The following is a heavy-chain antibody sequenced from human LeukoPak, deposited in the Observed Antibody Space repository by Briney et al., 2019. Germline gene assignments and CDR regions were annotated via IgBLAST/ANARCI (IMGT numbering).Heavy chain of an antibody. CDR3: ARDPRHATHHIDY. J-gene: IGHJ4*02. D-gene: IGHD1-14*01. CDR1: GFIFSGYS. Sequence: PGGSLRLSCAASGFIFSGYSMNWVRQAPGKGLEWISYISSSSTTMYYADSVKGRFTISRDNAENSVYLQMNSLRAEDTAVYYCARDPRHATHHIDYWGQGTLVTVSS. V-gene: IGHV3-48*04. CDR2: ISSSSTTM.